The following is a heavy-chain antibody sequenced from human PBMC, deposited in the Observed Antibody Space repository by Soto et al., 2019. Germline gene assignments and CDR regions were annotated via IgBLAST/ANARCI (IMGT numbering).Heavy chain of an antibody. CDR1: GFPFSSYT. Sequence: GGPLTLTCAAAGFPFSSYTIILDRPAPGRGLEWVSAISGSGGSTYYADSVKGRFTISRDNSKNTLYLQMNSLRAEDTAVYYCAKVGCSSTSCYVFDPWGQGNLVTVSS. J-gene: IGHJ5*02. V-gene: IGHV3-23*01. D-gene: IGHD2-2*01. CDR3: AKVGCSSTSCYVFDP. CDR2: ISGSGGST.